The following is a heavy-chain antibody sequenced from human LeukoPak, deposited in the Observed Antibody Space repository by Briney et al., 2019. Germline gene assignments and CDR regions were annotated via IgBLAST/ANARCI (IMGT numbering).Heavy chain of an antibody. V-gene: IGHV1-8*03. Sequence: GASVKVSCKASGYTFTSYDINWVRQATGQGLEWMGWMNPNSGNTGYAQKFQGRVTITRNTSISTAYMELSSLRSEDTAVYYCARIRKVGRRFLEWLSYDTYYYYMDVWGKGTTVTVSS. CDR2: MNPNSGNT. CDR1: GYTFTSYD. J-gene: IGHJ6*03. D-gene: IGHD3-3*01. CDR3: ARIRKVGRRFLEWLSYDTYYYYMDV.